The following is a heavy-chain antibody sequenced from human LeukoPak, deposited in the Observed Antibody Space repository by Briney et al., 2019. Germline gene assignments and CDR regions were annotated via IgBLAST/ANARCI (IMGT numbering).Heavy chain of an antibody. CDR3: ARGPSHDSSGYYYYYYMDV. J-gene: IGHJ6*03. CDR1: GYTFTSYD. CDR2: MIPNSGNT. Sequence: ASVKVSCKASGYTFTSYDINWVRQATGQGLEWLGWMIPNSGNTGYPQKFQGRVTITRSTSISTAYMELSTLRSEDTAVYYCARGPSHDSSGYYYYYYMDVWGKGTTVTVSS. V-gene: IGHV1-8*03. D-gene: IGHD3-22*01.